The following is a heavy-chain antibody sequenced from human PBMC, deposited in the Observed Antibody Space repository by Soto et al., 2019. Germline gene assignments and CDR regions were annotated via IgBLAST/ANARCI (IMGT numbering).Heavy chain of an antibody. CDR2: IRAKANNYAT. Sequence: PXESLLLSCATSGFTFSDSDIHWVRQTSGKGLEWLGRIRAKANNYATADAASVKGRFTISRDDSKNTAYLQMNSLKAEDTAVYYCTNKGDDFDYWGQGTLVT. CDR3: TNKGDDFDY. J-gene: IGHJ4*02. CDR1: GFTFSDSD. V-gene: IGHV3-73*01.